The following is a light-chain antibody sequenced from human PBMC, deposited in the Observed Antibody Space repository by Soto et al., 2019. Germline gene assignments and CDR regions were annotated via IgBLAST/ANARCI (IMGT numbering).Light chain of an antibody. V-gene: IGLV1-51*01. CDR1: SSNIGNNY. J-gene: IGLJ2*01. CDR3: GTWDSSLSAL. Sequence: QSVLTQPPSVSAAPGQKVTISSSGSSSNIGNNYVSWYQQLPGTAPKLLIYDNNKRPSGIPDRFSGSKSGTSATLGITGLQTGDEADYYYGTWDSSLSALFGGGTKLTVL. CDR2: DNN.